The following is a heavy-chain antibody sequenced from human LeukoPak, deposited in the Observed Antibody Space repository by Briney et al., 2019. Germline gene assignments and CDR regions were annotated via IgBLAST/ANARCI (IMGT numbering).Heavy chain of an antibody. J-gene: IGHJ4*02. V-gene: IGHV3-30-3*01. CDR3: ARGSGTQTTKKFEY. D-gene: IGHD1-7*01. CDR1: GFTFSSYA. Sequence: PGRSLRLSCAASGFTFSSYAMHWVRQAPGKGLEWVAVISYDGSNKYYADSVQGRFTISRDNSKNTLYLQMNGLRTEDTAVYYCARGSGTQTTKKFEYWGQGTLVTVSS. CDR2: ISYDGSNK.